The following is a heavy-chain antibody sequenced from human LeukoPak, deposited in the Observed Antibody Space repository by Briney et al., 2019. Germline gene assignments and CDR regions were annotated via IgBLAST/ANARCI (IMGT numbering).Heavy chain of an antibody. J-gene: IGHJ3*02. CDR2: INHSGST. V-gene: IGHV4-34*01. Sequence: PSETLSLTCTVSGGSISSYYWSWIRQPPGKGLEWIGEINHSGSTNYNPSLKSRVTISVDTSKNQFSLKLSSVTAADTAVYYCARGRGYSYGYRAKNDAFDIWGQGTMVTVSS. D-gene: IGHD5-18*01. CDR3: ARGRGYSYGYRAKNDAFDI. CDR1: GGSISSYY.